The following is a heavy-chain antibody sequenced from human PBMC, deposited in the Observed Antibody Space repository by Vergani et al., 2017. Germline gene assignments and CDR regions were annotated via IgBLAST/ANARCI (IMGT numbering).Heavy chain of an antibody. Sequence: VQLLQSGGGVIQPGGSVRLSCAASGFTFSACPMTWVRQAPGKGLEWVSAISARYPSTYYADSVKGRFTISRDNSKNMLYLQMNSLRADDTAVYYCARLSYDTTPYLQGGYDCWGQGTLVSVSS. CDR1: GFTFSACP. CDR2: ISARYPST. V-gene: IGHV3-23*01. D-gene: IGHD3-22*01. CDR3: ARLSYDTTPYLQGGYDC. J-gene: IGHJ4*02.